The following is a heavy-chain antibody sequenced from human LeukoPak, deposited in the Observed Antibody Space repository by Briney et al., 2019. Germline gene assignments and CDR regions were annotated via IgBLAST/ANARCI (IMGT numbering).Heavy chain of an antibody. CDR2: IYYRGST. J-gene: IGHJ4*02. D-gene: IGHD2-15*01. CDR1: GGSMSSFY. Sequence: SETLSLICTVSGGSMSSFYWGWIRQPPGKGLEWIGYIYYRGSTDYNPSLKSRVTISLDTSKNQFSLKLSSVTAADTAVYYCARDVGGGPFFDYWGQGTLVTVSS. CDR3: ARDVGGGPFFDY. V-gene: IGHV4-59*01.